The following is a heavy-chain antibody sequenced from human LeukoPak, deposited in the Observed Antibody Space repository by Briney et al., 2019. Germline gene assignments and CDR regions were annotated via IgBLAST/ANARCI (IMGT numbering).Heavy chain of an antibody. Sequence: SQTLSLTCAVSGGSISSGGYSWSWVRQPPGTSLEWIGYIYHSGSTYYNPSLKSRVTISVDRSKNQFSLKLSSVTAADTAVYYCARITSEYSSSWYVGGYYYGMDVWGRGTTVTVSS. CDR1: GGSISSGGYS. D-gene: IGHD6-13*01. CDR2: IYHSGST. J-gene: IGHJ6*02. V-gene: IGHV4-30-2*01. CDR3: ARITSEYSSSWYVGGYYYGMDV.